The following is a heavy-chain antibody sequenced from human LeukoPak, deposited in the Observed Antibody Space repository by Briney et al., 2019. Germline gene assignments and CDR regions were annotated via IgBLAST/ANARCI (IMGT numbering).Heavy chain of an antibody. V-gene: IGHV4-38-2*02. CDR3: ARERYYYDSSGYPY. CDR2: IYHSGST. D-gene: IGHD3-22*01. J-gene: IGHJ4*02. Sequence: PSETLSLTCTVSGGSISGFYWSWIRQPAGKGLEWIGSIYHSGSTYYNPSLKSRVTISVDTSKNQFSLKLSSVTAADTAVYYCARERYYYDSSGYPYWGQGTLVTVSS. CDR1: GGSISGFY.